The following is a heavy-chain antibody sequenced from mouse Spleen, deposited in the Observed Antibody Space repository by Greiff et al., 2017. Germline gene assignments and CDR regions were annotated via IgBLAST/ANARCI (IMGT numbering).Heavy chain of an antibody. CDR2: IYPGSGST. CDR1: GYTFTSYW. CDR3: TRSGYGNCLDY. V-gene: IGHV1S22*01. D-gene: IGHD2-10*02. Sequence: LQQPGSELVRPGASVKLSCKASGYTFTSYWMHWVKQRPGQGLEWIGNIYPGSGSTNYDEKFKSKATLTVDTSSSTAYMQLSSLTSEDSAVYYCTRSGYGNCLDYWGQGTTLTVSS. J-gene: IGHJ2*01.